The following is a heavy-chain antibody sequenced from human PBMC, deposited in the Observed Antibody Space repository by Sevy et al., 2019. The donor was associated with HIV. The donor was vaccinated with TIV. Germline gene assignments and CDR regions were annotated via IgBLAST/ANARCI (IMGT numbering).Heavy chain of an antibody. Sequence: ASVKVSCKASGYTFTSYGISWVRQAPGQGLEWMGWISAYNGNTNYAQKLQGRVTMTTDTSTSTAYMELRSLRSDDMAVYYCARVLGVFGVVIIRGVWFDPWGQGTLVTVSS. CDR2: ISAYNGNT. CDR3: ARVLGVFGVVIIRGVWFDP. CDR1: GYTFTSYG. J-gene: IGHJ5*02. V-gene: IGHV1-18*03. D-gene: IGHD3-3*01.